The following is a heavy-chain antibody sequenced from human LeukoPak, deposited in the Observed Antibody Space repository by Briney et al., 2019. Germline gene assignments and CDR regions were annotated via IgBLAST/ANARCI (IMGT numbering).Heavy chain of an antibody. CDR2: ISSTSSTI. Sequence: PGGSLRLSCAASGFTFSTYSMNLVRQAPGKGLEGVSYISSTSSTIYYADSVKGRFTISRDNAKNALYLQMNSLIAEHTAVYYCARATRLGDYYGPEGLYWGQGTLVTVSS. CDR3: ARATRLGDYYGPEGLY. V-gene: IGHV3-48*01. J-gene: IGHJ4*02. CDR1: GFTFSTYS. D-gene: IGHD3-10*01.